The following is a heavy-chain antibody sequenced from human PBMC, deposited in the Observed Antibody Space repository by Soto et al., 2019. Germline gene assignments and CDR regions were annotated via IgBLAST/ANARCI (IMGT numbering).Heavy chain of an antibody. CDR3: ARATLN. D-gene: IGHD1-26*01. V-gene: IGHV4-31*03. Sequence: QVHLQESGPGLLKPSQTLSLTCTVFGASISSGGYYWTWIRQHPGKGLEWIGYIYYSGSTYSNPSLKSRVTIAVYTSKNQFALKLGSVTAADTAVYYCARATLNCGQGIQVTVSS. CDR2: IYYSGST. J-gene: IGHJ4*02. CDR1: GASISSGGYY.